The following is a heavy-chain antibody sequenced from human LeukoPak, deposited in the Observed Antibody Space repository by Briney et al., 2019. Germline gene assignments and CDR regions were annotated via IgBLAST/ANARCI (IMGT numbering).Heavy chain of an antibody. D-gene: IGHD2-2*01. V-gene: IGHV1-46*01. CDR1: GYTFTSYY. Sequence: ASVKVSCKASGYTFTSYYMHWVRQAPGQGLEWMGIINPSGRSTSYAQKFQGRVTMTRDMSTSTVYMELSSLRSEDTAVYYCARDRFVVVPAAPHGDAFDIWGQGTMVTVSS. CDR3: ARDRFVVVPAAPHGDAFDI. CDR2: INPSGRST. J-gene: IGHJ3*02.